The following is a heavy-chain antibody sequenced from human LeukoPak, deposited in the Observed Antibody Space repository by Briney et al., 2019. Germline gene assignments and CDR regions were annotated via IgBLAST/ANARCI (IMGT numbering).Heavy chain of an antibody. D-gene: IGHD3-10*01. CDR3: ARRLGTSGRGYFDY. Sequence: GGSLRLSCAASGFIFSTYWMTWVRQAPGKGLEWVANIKYDGSEKYYVDSVKGRFTISRDNAKNSLFLQVNSLRVEDTAVYYCARRLGTSGRGYFDYWGQGILVTVSS. CDR2: IKYDGSEK. V-gene: IGHV3-7*01. J-gene: IGHJ4*02. CDR1: GFIFSTYW.